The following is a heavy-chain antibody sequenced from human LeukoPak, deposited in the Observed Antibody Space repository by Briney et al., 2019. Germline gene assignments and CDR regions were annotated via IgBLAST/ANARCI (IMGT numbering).Heavy chain of an antibody. CDR1: GFTFSSYW. CDR2: IKQDGSEK. V-gene: IGHV3-7*05. Sequence: GGSLRLSCAASGFTFSSYWMSCVHQAPGKWLEWVANIKQDGSEKYYVDSVKGRFTISRDNAKNSLYLQMNSLRAEDTAVYYCASDLSHYFDYWGQGTLVTVSS. J-gene: IGHJ4*02. CDR3: ASDLSHYFDY.